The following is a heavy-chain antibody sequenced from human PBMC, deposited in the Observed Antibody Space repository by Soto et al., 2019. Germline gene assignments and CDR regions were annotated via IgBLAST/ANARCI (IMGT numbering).Heavy chain of an antibody. CDR3: ARAPQGGGSGSYFGNYYYYGMDV. CDR1: GGSISSYY. J-gene: IGHJ6*02. Sequence: SETLSLTCTVSGGSISSYYWSWIRQPPWKGLEWIGYIYYSGSTNYNPSLKSRVTISVDTSKNQFSLKLNSVTAADTAVYYCARAPQGGGSGSYFGNYYYYGMDVWGQGTTVTVSS. D-gene: IGHD3-10*01. V-gene: IGHV4-59*01. CDR2: IYYSGST.